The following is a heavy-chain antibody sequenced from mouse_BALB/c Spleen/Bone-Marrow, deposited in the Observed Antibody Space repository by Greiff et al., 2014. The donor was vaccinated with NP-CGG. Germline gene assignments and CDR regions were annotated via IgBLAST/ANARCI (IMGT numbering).Heavy chain of an antibody. J-gene: IGHJ3*01. Sequence: QVQLQQPGAELVRPGASVKLSCKASGYTFTSYWINWVKQRPGQGLEWIGNIYPSDSYTNYNQKFKDKATLTVDKSSSTAYMQLSGPTSEDSAVYYCTRGDYYGSSSFAYWGQGTLVTVSA. D-gene: IGHD1-1*01. CDR3: TRGDYYGSSSFAY. V-gene: IGHV1-69*02. CDR2: IYPSDSYT. CDR1: GYTFTSYW.